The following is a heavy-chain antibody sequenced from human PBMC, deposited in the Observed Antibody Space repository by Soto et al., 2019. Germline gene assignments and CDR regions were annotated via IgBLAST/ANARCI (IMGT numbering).Heavy chain of an antibody. CDR2: ICSGSST. Sequence: GGSLRLSCAASGFTVSSNYMSWVRQAPGKGLEWVSAICSGSSTYYADSVKGRFTISRDNAKNTLYLQMNSLRAEDTAVYYCAREGEYRNYGYFDYWGQGTRVTVSS. D-gene: IGHD4-4*01. V-gene: IGHV3-53*01. J-gene: IGHJ4*02. CDR1: GFTVSSNY. CDR3: AREGEYRNYGYFDY.